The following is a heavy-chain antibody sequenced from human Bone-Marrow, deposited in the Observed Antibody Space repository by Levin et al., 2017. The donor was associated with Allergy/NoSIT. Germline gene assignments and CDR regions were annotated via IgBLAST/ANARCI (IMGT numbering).Heavy chain of an antibody. D-gene: IGHD1-1*01. CDR3: ARARGRGSGFLDYFDN. CDR2: IHYSGTT. V-gene: IGHV4-59*01. J-gene: IGHJ4*02. Sequence: SQTLSLTYTVFDDSLSTYYWNWIRQSPGKGLEWIGYIHYSGTTKYNPSLRSRVTMSLDTSRNQFSLELRSVTAADTAVYYCARARGRGSGFLDYFDNWAQGTLVTVSS. CDR1: DDSLSTYY.